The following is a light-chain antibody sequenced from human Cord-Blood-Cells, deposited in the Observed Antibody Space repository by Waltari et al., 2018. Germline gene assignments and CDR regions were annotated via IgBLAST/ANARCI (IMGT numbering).Light chain of an antibody. J-gene: IGLJ2*01. CDR1: SSDVRGYNY. Sequence: QSALTQPASVSGSPGQSLTISCPGTSSDVRGYNYLPWYQPHPHKAPKLMIYDVSKRPSGVSNRFSGSKSGNTASLTISGLQAEDEADYYCSSYTSSSTVVFGGGTKLTVL. CDR2: DVS. CDR3: SSYTSSSTVV. V-gene: IGLV2-14*01.